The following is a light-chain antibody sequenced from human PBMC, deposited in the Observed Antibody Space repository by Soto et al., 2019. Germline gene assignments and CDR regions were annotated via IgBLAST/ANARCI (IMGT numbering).Light chain of an antibody. Sequence: EIVLTQSPTTLSLSPGERATLSCRASQSVSSYLAWYQQKPGQAPRLLIYDASNRATGIPARFSGSGSGTDFTLSISRVEPEDFAVYYCQQYGTSPWTFGQGTKVDI. J-gene: IGKJ1*01. CDR3: QQYGTSPWT. CDR2: DAS. CDR1: QSVSSY. V-gene: IGKV3-11*01.